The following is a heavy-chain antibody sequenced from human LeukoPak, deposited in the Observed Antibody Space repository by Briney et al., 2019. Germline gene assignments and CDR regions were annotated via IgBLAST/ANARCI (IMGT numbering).Heavy chain of an antibody. CDR2: FHPEDGET. Sequence: ASVTVSCKVSGYTFIELSMHWVRQAPGKGLEWMGGFHPEDGETIYAQKFQGRVTMTEDTSTDTAYMELSSLRSEDTAVYYCATAANYYGSGSYYDYWGQGTLVTVSS. CDR3: ATAANYYGSGSYYDY. D-gene: IGHD3-10*01. J-gene: IGHJ4*02. CDR1: GYTFIELS. V-gene: IGHV1-24*01.